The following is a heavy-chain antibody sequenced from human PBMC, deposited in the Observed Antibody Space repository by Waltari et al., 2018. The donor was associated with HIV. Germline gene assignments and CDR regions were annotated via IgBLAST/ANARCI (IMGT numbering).Heavy chain of an antibody. CDR1: GYTFTSYG. V-gene: IGHV1-18*01. CDR2: ISAYNGNT. Sequence: QVQLVQSGAEVKKPGASVKVSCKASGYTFTSYGISWVRPAPGQGLEWMGWISAYNGNTNYAQKLQGRVTMTTDTSTSTAHMELRSLRSDDTAVYYCARVVGYYDSSGSYFDYWGQGTLVTVSS. J-gene: IGHJ4*02. D-gene: IGHD3-22*01. CDR3: ARVVGYYDSSGSYFDY.